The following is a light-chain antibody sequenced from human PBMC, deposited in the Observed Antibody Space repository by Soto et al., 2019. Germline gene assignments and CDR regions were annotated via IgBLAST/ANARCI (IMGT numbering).Light chain of an antibody. Sequence: EIVLTQSPCTLALSAGERATLSCRATQSVTSNFVGWYQQKPGQAPRLLIYGASSRATGIPDRFSGSGSGTDFTLTISRLAPEDFALYFCQQYGNSPITFGQGTRLEIK. J-gene: IGKJ5*01. V-gene: IGKV3-20*01. CDR1: QSVTSNF. CDR2: GAS. CDR3: QQYGNSPIT.